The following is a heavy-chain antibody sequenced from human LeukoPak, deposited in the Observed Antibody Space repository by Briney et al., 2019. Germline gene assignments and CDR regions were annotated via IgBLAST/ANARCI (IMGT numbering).Heavy chain of an antibody. V-gene: IGHV4-34*01. CDR2: INHSGST. D-gene: IGHD2-2*01. CDR3: ARGRLGIVVVPAAPRGMDV. CDR1: GGSFSGYY. Sequence: SETLSLTCAVYGGSFSGYYWSWIRQPPGKGLEWIGEINHSGSTNYNPSLKSRVTISVDTSKNQISLKLSSVTAADTAVYYCARGRLGIVVVPAAPRGMDVWGQGTTVTVSS. J-gene: IGHJ6*02.